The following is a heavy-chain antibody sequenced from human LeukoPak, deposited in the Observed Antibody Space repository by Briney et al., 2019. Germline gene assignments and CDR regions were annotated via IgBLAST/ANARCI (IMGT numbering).Heavy chain of an antibody. CDR1: GYTFTTYT. J-gene: IGHJ4*02. CDR2: INAGNGNT. D-gene: IGHD3-9*01. V-gene: IGHV1-3*01. CDR3: ARGAYYDILTGYHLLPFDY. Sequence: ASVKVSCKASGYTFTTYTMHWVRQAPGQRLEWMGWINAGNGNTKYSQNFQGRVTITRDTSASTAYMELSSLRSEDTAVYYCARGAYYDILTGYHLLPFDYWGQGTLVTVSS.